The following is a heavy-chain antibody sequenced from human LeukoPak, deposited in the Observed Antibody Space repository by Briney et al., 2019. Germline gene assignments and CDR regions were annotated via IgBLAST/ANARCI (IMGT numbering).Heavy chain of an antibody. CDR1: GGTLSRYG. CDR2: IIPTFGST. Sequence: SVKVSCKASGGTLSRYGMNWVRQAPGQGLEWMGRIIPTFGSTNYAQNFQGRVTITTDESTTTAYMEVTSLTSEDTAVYYCAGETLAPSGVKYFHHWGQGTLVTVSS. J-gene: IGHJ1*01. CDR3: AGETLAPSGVKYFHH. D-gene: IGHD3-16*02. V-gene: IGHV1-69*05.